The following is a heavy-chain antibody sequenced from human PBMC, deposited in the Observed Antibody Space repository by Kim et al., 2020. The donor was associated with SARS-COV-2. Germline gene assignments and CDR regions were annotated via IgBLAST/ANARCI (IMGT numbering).Heavy chain of an antibody. CDR1: GGSISGYY. V-gene: IGHV4-59*01. D-gene: IGHD3-10*01. Sequence: SETLSLTCTVSGGSISGYYWSWIRQPPGKALEWIGYIYYSGSTNYNPSLNSRVTISVDTSKNQFSLNLSSVTAADTAVYYCARKPALWLDNWFDLWGQG. CDR3: ARKPALWLDNWFDL. J-gene: IGHJ5*02. CDR2: IYYSGST.